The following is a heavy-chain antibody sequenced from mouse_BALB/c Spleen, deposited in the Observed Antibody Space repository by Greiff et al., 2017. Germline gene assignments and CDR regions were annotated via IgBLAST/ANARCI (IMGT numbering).Heavy chain of an antibody. CDR2: ISDGGSYT. Sequence: EVKLVESGGGLVKPGGSLKLSCAASGFTFSDYYMYWVRQTPEKRLEWVATISDGGSYTYYPDSVKGRFTISRDNAKNNLYLQMSSLKSEDTAMYYCAREGVITTVVATDYYAMDYWGQGTSVTVSS. J-gene: IGHJ4*01. D-gene: IGHD1-1*01. CDR3: AREGVITTVVATDYYAMDY. V-gene: IGHV5-4*02. CDR1: GFTFSDYY.